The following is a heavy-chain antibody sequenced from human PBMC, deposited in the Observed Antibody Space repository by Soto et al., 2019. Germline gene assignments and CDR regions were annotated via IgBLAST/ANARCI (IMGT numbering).Heavy chain of an antibody. CDR2: IYYSGST. CDR1: GGSISSGGYY. V-gene: IGHV4-31*03. J-gene: IGHJ5*02. CDR3: ARGDQGQRVVVPAAKNGRISWFDP. D-gene: IGHD2-2*01. Sequence: SETLSLTCTVSGGSISSGGYYWSWIRQHPGKGLEWIGYIYYSGSTYYNPSLKSRVTISVGTSKNQFSLKLSSVTAADTAVYYCARGDQGQRVVVPAAKNGRISWFDPWGQGTLVTVSS.